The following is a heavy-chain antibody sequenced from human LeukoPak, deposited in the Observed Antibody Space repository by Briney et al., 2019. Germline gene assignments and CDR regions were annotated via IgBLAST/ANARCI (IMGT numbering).Heavy chain of an antibody. CDR1: EYTFISYD. CDR3: ARSNYGGKRWFDP. J-gene: IGHJ5*02. D-gene: IGHD4-23*01. Sequence: WASVKVSCKASEYTFISYDINWVRQATGQGLEWMGWMNPNSGNTGYAQKFQGRVTMTRDTSISTAYMELSSLRSEDTAVYYCARSNYGGKRWFDPWGQGTLVTVSS. CDR2: MNPNSGNT. V-gene: IGHV1-8*01.